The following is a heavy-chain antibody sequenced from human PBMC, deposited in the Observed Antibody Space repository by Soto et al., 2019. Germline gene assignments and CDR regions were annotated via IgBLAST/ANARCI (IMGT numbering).Heavy chain of an antibody. CDR2: IYYSGST. D-gene: IGHD2-15*01. V-gene: IGHV4-59*01. J-gene: IGHJ6*03. CDR3: ARAISGGGYYYYYMDV. Sequence: QVQLQESGPGLVKPSETLSLTCTVSGGSISSYYWSWIRQPPGKGLEWIGYIYYSGSTNYNPSLTSRVTISVDTSKNQFALKLSSVTAADTAVYYCARAISGGGYYYYYMDVWGKGTTVTVSS. CDR1: GGSISSYY.